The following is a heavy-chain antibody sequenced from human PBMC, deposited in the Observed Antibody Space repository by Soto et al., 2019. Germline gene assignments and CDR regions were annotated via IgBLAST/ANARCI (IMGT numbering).Heavy chain of an antibody. CDR1: GFTFSSYS. Sequence: EVQLVESGGGLVQPGGSLRLTCAASGFTFSSYSMNWVRQAPGKGLEWVSYISSSSSTIYYAYSVKGRFTISRDNAKKSLYLQMNSLRAEDTAVYYCATANYYGSPGDFDYWGQGTLVTVS. V-gene: IGHV3-48*01. D-gene: IGHD3-10*01. J-gene: IGHJ4*02. CDR2: ISSSSSTI. CDR3: ATANYYGSPGDFDY.